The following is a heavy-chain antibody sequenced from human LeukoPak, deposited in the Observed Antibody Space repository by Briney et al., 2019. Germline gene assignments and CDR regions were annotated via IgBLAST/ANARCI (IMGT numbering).Heavy chain of an antibody. Sequence: ASVKVSCKASGYTFTDYAMHWVRQAPGQSLEWMGWINTDNGNTKYSQEFQGRVTITRDTSASTAYMDLSSLRSEDMAVYYCARDNSVEDTAWWFDPWGQGTLVTVSS. CDR2: INTDNGNT. V-gene: IGHV1-3*03. CDR1: GYTFTDYA. D-gene: IGHD4-23*01. J-gene: IGHJ5*02. CDR3: ARDNSVEDTAWWFDP.